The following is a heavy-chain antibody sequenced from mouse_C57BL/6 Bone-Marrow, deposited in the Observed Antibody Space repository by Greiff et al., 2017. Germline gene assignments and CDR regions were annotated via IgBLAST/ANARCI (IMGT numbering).Heavy chain of an antibody. D-gene: IGHD2-3*01. Sequence: VQLQQPGAELVKPGASVKVSCKASVYTFTSYWMHWVKQRPGQGLEWIGRIHPSDSDTNYNQKFKGKATLTVDQSSSTAYMQLSRLTSEDSAVYYCATHDGYYVGWYFDVGGTGTTVTVSS. CDR1: VYTFTSYW. CDR3: ATHDGYYVGWYFDV. J-gene: IGHJ1*03. CDR2: IHPSDSDT. V-gene: IGHV1-74*01.